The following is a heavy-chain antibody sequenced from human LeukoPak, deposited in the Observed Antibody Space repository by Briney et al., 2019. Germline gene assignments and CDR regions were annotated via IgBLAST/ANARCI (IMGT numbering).Heavy chain of an antibody. CDR2: ITPTSSYI. Sequence: GGSLRLSCAVSGLTFSSYSFNWVRQAPGKGLEWVSSITPTSSYIYYADSVKGRHTISRDNAKNSLYLQINSLRAEDTAVYYCARLRRNNDNSGYYYYYDYWGQGTLVTVSS. J-gene: IGHJ4*02. CDR3: ARLRRNNDNSGYYYYYDY. V-gene: IGHV3-21*01. CDR1: GLTFSSYS. D-gene: IGHD3-22*01.